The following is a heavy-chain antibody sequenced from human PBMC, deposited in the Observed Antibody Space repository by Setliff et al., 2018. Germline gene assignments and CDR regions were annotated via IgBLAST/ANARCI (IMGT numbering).Heavy chain of an antibody. CDR1: GGSISSGSYY. CDR2: IYTSGST. Sequence: PSETLSLTCTVSGGSISSGSYYWSWIRQPAGKGLEWIGRIYTSGSTNYNPSLKSRVTISVDTSKNQFSLKLSSVTAADTAVYYCARDPYNWNYGDAFDIWGQGAMVT. J-gene: IGHJ3*02. D-gene: IGHD1-7*01. V-gene: IGHV4-61*02. CDR3: ARDPYNWNYGDAFDI.